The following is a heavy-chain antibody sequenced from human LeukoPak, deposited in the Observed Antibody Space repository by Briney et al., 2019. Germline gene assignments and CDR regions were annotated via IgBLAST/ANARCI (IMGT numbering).Heavy chain of an antibody. D-gene: IGHD3-9*01. CDR2: INPNSGGT. V-gene: IGHV1-2*02. Sequence: ASVKVSCKASGYTFTGYYMHWVRQAPGQGLEWMGWINPNSGGTNYAQKFQGRVTMTRDTSISTAYMELSRLRSDDTAVYYCARGQYYDILTGYYPETIPPYSDYWGQGTLVTVSS. CDR1: GYTFTGYY. J-gene: IGHJ4*02. CDR3: ARGQYYDILTGYYPETIPPYSDY.